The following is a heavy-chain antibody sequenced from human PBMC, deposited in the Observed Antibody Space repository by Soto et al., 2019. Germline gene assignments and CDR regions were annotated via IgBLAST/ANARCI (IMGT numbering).Heavy chain of an antibody. V-gene: IGHV4-30-2*01. CDR3: ARAYGDYELFWFDP. D-gene: IGHD4-17*01. CDR1: GGSISSGGYS. Sequence: ASETLSLTCAVSGGSISSGGYSWSWIRQPPGKGLEWIGYIYHSGSTYYNPSLKSRATISVDRSKNQFSLKLSSVTAADTAVYYCARAYGDYELFWFDPWGQGTLVTVSS. CDR2: IYHSGST. J-gene: IGHJ5*02.